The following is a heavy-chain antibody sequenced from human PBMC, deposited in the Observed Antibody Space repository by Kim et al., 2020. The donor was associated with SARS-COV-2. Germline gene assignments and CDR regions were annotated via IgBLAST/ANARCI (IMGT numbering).Heavy chain of an antibody. Sequence: VKGRFTISRDNAKNSLFLQMDSLRPEDTALYYCVRDTRSLRGYEIYYGMDVWGPGTTVTVSS. J-gene: IGHJ6*02. CDR3: VRDTRSLRGYEIYYGMDV. V-gene: IGHV3-9*01. D-gene: IGHD5-12*01.